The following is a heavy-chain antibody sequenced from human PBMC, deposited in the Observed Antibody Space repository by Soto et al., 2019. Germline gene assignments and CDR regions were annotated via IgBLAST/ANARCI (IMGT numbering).Heavy chain of an antibody. CDR3: TRGEDDYKNSH. Sequence: QVQLQESGPGLVKPSETLSLTCTVPGGSVNLGTYYWSWIRQPPGKGLEWIGFIHYSGSTNYNPSLKSRDTMSVDTCKNEFSLKLNSVNAADTPVYYCTRGEDDYKNSHWGQGTLVTVSS. J-gene: IGHJ4*02. D-gene: IGHD4-4*01. V-gene: IGHV4-61*01. CDR1: GGSVNLGTYY. CDR2: IHYSGST.